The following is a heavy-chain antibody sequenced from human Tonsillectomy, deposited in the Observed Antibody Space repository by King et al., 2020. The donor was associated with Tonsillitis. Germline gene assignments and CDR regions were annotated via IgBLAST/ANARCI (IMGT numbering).Heavy chain of an antibody. CDR1: GFTFSDYA. J-gene: IGHJ4*02. V-gene: IGHV3-49*03. CDR2: IRSKADGGTT. Sequence: VQLVESGGGFVQSGRSLRLSCTASGFTFSDYAMSWFRQAPGKGLEWVGFIRSKADGGTTEYAASVKGRFSISRDDSKSIAYLQMNSLKTEDTAVYYCTRDRLGELLYFDNWGQGTLVTVSS. D-gene: IGHD3-10*01. CDR3: TRDRLGELLYFDN.